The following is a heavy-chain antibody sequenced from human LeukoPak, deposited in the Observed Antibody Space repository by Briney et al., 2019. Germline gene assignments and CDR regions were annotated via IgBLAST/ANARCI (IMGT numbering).Heavy chain of an antibody. CDR1: GFTFSNAW. CDR3: TTGAYYGGHSGY. Sequence: MTGGSLRLSCAASGFTFSNAWMSWVRQAPGKGLEWVRRIKSKTDGGTTDYAAPVKGRFTISRDDSKNTLYLQMNSLKTEDTAVYYCTTGAYYGGHSGYWGQGTLVTVSS. J-gene: IGHJ4*02. V-gene: IGHV3-15*01. CDR2: IKSKTDGGTT. D-gene: IGHD4-23*01.